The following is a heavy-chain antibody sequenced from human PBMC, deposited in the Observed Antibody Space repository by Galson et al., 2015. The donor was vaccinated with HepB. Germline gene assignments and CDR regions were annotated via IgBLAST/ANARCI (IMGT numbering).Heavy chain of an antibody. CDR2: ISFDGRNS. CDR1: GFDFNDSS. Sequence: SLRLSCAASGFDFNDSSMHWVRQSPGKGLEWVAGISFDGRNSYYADSVKGRFIISRDSSKKTVYLQMNSLRSKDTAVYYCARSAAGRTATTTPAWGQGILVTVSS. D-gene: IGHD4-17*01. J-gene: IGHJ5*02. CDR3: ARSAAGRTATTTPA. V-gene: IGHV3-30-3*01.